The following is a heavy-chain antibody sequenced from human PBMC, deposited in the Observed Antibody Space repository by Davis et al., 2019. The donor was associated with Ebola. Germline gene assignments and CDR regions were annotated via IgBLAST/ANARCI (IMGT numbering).Heavy chain of an antibody. CDR1: GFTFSSYE. CDR3: ARDYLAMTGHSGMDV. D-gene: IGHD3-9*01. V-gene: IGHV3-48*03. J-gene: IGHJ6*02. Sequence: GGSLRLSCAASGFTFSSYEMNWVRQAPGKGLEWVSYISSSGSTIYYADSVKGRFTISRDNAKNSLYLQMNSLRAEDTAIYYCARDYLAMTGHSGMDVWGQGTTVSVSS. CDR2: ISSSGSTI.